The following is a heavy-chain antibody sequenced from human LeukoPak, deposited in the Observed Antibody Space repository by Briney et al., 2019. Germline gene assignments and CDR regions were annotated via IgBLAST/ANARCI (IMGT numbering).Heavy chain of an antibody. J-gene: IGHJ4*02. CDR1: GYSISSGNY. CDR3: ARDGDFYYFDY. V-gene: IGHV4-38-2*02. CDR2: IYHSGST. Sequence: PSETLSLTCTVSGYSISSGNYWGWIRQPPGKGPEWIGSIYHSGSTYYNPSLKSRVSISVDTSKNQFSLRLSSVTAADTAVYYCARDGDFYYFDYWGQGTLATVSS.